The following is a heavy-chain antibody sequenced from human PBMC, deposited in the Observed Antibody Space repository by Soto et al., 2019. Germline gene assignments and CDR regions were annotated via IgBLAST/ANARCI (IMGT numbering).Heavy chain of an antibody. CDR2: IIAVNGDT. CDR3: ARGSLY. J-gene: IGHJ4*01. Sequence: APVKVSCQASGYTFSSYLIHWVRQAPGQRLEWMGWIIAVNGDTKYSQRFQGRFIISRDNSKNTVYLQMNSLRADDSAVYYCARGSLYWGQGTLVTVS. CDR1: GYTFSSYL. V-gene: IGHV1-3*01.